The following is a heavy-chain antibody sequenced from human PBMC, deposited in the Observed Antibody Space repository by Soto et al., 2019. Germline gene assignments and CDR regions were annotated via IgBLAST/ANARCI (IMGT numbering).Heavy chain of an antibody. CDR3: AKDGGYLKGSFDS. CDR2: ISSSGSTI. Sequence: GGSLRISCVASGFTFNEYYISWIRPAPGKGLEWVSYISSSGSTIYYADSVKGRFTISRDNAKNSLYLQMNALRAEDTAVYYCAKDGGYLKGSFDSWGQGTLVTVSS. V-gene: IGHV3-11*01. D-gene: IGHD5-12*01. CDR1: GFTFNEYY. J-gene: IGHJ4*02.